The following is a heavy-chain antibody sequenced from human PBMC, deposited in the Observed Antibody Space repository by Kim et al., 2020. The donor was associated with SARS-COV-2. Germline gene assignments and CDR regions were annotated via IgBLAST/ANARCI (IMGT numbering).Heavy chain of an antibody. J-gene: IGHJ2*01. CDR3: ASSPNYYSRGYYYWFFD. CDR1: GFTFSSYG. D-gene: IGHD6-25*01. V-gene: IGHV3-21*01. CDR2: ISSNSSSK. Sequence: GGSLRLSCAASGFTFSSYGMNWVRQAPGKGLEWVSSISSNSSSKYYADAVKGRFTISSDNTKNSLYLQMNSLRAEATAVYYSASSPNYYSRGYYYWFFD.